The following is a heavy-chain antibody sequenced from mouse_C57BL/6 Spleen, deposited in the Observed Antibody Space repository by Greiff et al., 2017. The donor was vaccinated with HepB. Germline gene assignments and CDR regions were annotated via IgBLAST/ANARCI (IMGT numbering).Heavy chain of an antibody. J-gene: IGHJ2*01. D-gene: IGHD1-1*01. V-gene: IGHV1-54*01. CDR1: GYAFTNYL. Sequence: QVQLKQSGAELVRPGTSVKVSCKASGYAFTNYLIEWVKQRPGQGLEWIGVINPGSGGTNYNEKFKGKATLTADKSSSTAYMQLSSLTSEDSAVYFCARSGGSSYPYYFDYWGQGTTLTVSS. CDR2: INPGSGGT. CDR3: ARSGGSSYPYYFDY.